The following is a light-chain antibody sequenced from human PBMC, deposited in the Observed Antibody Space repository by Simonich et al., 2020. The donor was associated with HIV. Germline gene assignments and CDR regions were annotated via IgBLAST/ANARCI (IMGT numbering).Light chain of an antibody. CDR1: SSNIGSNY. CDR3: ATWDENLNVVI. V-gene: IGLV1-47*01. CDR2: RNN. J-gene: IGLJ2*01. Sequence: QSVLTQQPSASGTPGQRVTISCSGSSSNIGSNYVYWYQQLPGTAPKLLIYRNNQRPSGVPDRFSGSKSGTSASLVISGLQSEDEADYSCATWDENLNVVIFGGGTKLTVL.